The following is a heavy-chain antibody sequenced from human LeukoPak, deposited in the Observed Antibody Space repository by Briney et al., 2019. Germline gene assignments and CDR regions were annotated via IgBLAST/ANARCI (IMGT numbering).Heavy chain of an antibody. CDR3: ATVFGYGDYFDY. D-gene: IGHD4-17*01. CDR2: FDPEDGET. J-gene: IGHJ4*02. Sequence: GASVKVSCXVSGYTLTELSMHWVRQAPGKGLEWMGGFDPEDGETIYAQKFQGRVTMTEDTSTDTAYMELSSLRSEDTAVYYCATVFGYGDYFDYWGQGTLVTVSS. V-gene: IGHV1-24*01. CDR1: GYTLTELS.